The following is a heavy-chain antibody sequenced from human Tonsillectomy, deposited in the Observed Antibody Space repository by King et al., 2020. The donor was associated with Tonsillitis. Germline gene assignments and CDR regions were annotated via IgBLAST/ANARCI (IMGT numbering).Heavy chain of an antibody. Sequence: EVQLVESGGGLVQPGGSLRLSCAASGFTFSNYWMHWVRQAPGKGLVWVSHIDTDGSTTAYADSVKGRFTISRDNAKNTLYLQVNSLRAEDTAVYYCTRSCPWGGSWEYFFNFWGQGTLVTVSS. D-gene: IGHD6-13*01. V-gene: IGHV3-74*02. CDR2: IDTDGSTT. CDR1: GFTFSNYW. J-gene: IGHJ4*02. CDR3: TRSCPWGGSWEYFFNF.